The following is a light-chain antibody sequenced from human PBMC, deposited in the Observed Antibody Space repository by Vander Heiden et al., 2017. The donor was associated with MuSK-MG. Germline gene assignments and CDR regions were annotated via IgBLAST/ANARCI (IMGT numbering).Light chain of an antibody. Sequence: DIQMTQSPPTLSASVGDRVTITCRASQSISSWLAWYQQKPGKAPKLLIYKASNLESGVPSRFSGSGSGTEFTLTISSLQPDDFATYYCQQYNSYPITFGQGTRLEIK. CDR1: QSISSW. J-gene: IGKJ5*01. CDR3: QQYNSYPIT. CDR2: KAS. V-gene: IGKV1-5*03.